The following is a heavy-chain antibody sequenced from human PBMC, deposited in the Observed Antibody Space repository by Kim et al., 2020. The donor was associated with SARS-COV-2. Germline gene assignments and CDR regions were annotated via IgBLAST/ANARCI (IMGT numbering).Heavy chain of an antibody. CDR1: GYTFTSYY. J-gene: IGHJ4*02. CDR2: INPSGDST. Sequence: ASVKVSCKASGYTFTSYYIHWVRQAPGQGLEWMGIINPSGDSTSYAQTFQDRVIMTSDTSTSTVYMELSNLRSEDTAVYYCARDHSEGQAGGYWGQGTLVTVSS. D-gene: IGHD3-10*01. V-gene: IGHV1-46*01. CDR3: ARDHSEGQAGGY.